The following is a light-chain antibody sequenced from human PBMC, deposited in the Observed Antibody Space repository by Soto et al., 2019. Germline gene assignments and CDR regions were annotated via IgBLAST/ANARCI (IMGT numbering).Light chain of an antibody. Sequence: QSVLTQPASVSGSPGQSITISCTGTSSDVGSYNLVSWYQQHPCKAPKLMIYEGNKRPSGVSNRFSGSKSANTASLTISGLQTEDEADYCCCSYAGTNTFVFGTGTKLNVL. V-gene: IGLV2-23*01. CDR3: CSYAGTNTFV. CDR1: SSDVGSYNL. J-gene: IGLJ1*01. CDR2: EGN.